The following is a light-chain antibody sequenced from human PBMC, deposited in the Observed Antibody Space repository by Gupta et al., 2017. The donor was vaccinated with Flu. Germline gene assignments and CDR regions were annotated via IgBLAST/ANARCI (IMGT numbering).Light chain of an antibody. CDR3: QQANTFPFT. V-gene: IGKV1-12*01. CDR1: QDVGSW. J-gene: IGKJ3*01. Sequence: PSSVSASVGDRVTFTCRASQDVGSWLAWYQQKPGKAPKLLIYAASSLQSGVPSRFSDSGSGTDFTLTITSLQPEDFATYYCQQANTFPFTFGPGTKVDIK. CDR2: AAS.